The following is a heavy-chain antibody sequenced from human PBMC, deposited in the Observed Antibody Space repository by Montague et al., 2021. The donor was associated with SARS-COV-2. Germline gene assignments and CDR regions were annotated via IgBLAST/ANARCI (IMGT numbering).Heavy chain of an antibody. J-gene: IGHJ5*02. D-gene: IGHD6-13*01. Sequence: SDTLSLTCAVYGGSFSGYYWSWIRQPPGKGLEWIGEINHSGSTNYNPSLKSRVTISVDTSKNQFSLKLSSVTAADTAVYYCARGAYSSSWYGVRNWFDPWGQGTLVTVSS. CDR1: GGSFSGYY. V-gene: IGHV4-34*01. CDR3: ARGAYSSSWYGVRNWFDP. CDR2: INHSGST.